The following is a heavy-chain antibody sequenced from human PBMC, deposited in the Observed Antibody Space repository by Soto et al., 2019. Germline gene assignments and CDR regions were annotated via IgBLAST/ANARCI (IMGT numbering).Heavy chain of an antibody. Sequence: QVQLVESGGGVVQPGRSLRLSCAASGFTFSSYGMHWVRQAPGKGLEWVAVISYDGNNKYYGDSVKGRFTISRDDSKNSVFLEMNSLRDEDTAVYSCAKDARPFTRGVCLHNWVDPWGQGTLVTVSS. CDR1: GFTFSSYG. D-gene: IGHD2-8*02. V-gene: IGHV3-30*18. CDR2: ISYDGNNK. J-gene: IGHJ5*02. CDR3: AKDARPFTRGVCLHNWVDP.